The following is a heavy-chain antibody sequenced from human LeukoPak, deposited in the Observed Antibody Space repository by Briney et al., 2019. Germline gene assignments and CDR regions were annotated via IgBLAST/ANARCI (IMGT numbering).Heavy chain of an antibody. Sequence: GGSLRLSCAGSGFTFSRYWMHWVRQAPGKGLVWVSRIDSDGSSTSYADSVKGRFTLSRDNAKNTLYLQMNSLRVEDTAVYYCAKGRLWLPYFDYWGQGTLVTVSS. V-gene: IGHV3-74*01. D-gene: IGHD3-10*01. CDR1: GFTFSRYW. CDR3: AKGRLWLPYFDY. J-gene: IGHJ4*02. CDR2: IDSDGSST.